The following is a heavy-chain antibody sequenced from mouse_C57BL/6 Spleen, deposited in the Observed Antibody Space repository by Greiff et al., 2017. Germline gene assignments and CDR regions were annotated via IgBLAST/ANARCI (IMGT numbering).Heavy chain of an antibody. CDR1: GFTFSSYG. J-gene: IGHJ4*01. V-gene: IGHV5-6*01. Sequence: EVHLVESGGDLVKPGGSLKLSCAASGFTFSSYGMSWVRQTPDKRLEWVATISSGGSYTYYPDSVKGRFTISRDNAKKTLYLQMSRLKSDDTAMYYCARHEGYYGNYINASDYGGQGTSVTVSS. CDR3: ARHEGYYGNYINASDY. CDR2: ISSGGSYT. D-gene: IGHD2-1*01.